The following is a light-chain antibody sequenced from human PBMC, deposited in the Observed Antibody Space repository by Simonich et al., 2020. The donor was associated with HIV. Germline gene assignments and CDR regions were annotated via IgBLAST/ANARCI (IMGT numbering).Light chain of an antibody. V-gene: IGLV2-14*01. J-gene: IGLJ3*02. CDR1: SSDVGGYNY. Sequence: QSALTQPPSASGSPGQSVTISCTGVSSDVGGYNYVSWYQQHPGKAPKLMIYDVSKRPSGVSNRFSGSKSGDTASLTISGLQAEDEADYYCDSYTSSSTWVFGGGTKLTVL. CDR2: DVS. CDR3: DSYTSSSTWV.